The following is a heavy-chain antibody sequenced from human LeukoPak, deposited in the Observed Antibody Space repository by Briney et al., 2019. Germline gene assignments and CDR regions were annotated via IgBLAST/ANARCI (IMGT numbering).Heavy chain of an antibody. V-gene: IGHV3-48*04. CDR3: ARDPNYGSGSYADY. Sequence: GGSLRLSCAVSGFNFSTYNMNWVRQAPGKGLEWVSYISTSSRTIYYADSVKGRFTISRDNAKNSLYLQMNSLRAEDTAVYYCARDPNYGSGSYADYWGQGTLVTVSS. D-gene: IGHD3-10*01. CDR1: GFNFSTYN. J-gene: IGHJ4*02. CDR2: ISTSSRTI.